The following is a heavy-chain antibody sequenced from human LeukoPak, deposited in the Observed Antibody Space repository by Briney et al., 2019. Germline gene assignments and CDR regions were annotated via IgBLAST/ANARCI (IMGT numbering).Heavy chain of an antibody. CDR3: AKGRVAVAVGRLDY. V-gene: IGHV3-30*18. Sequence: QPGGSLRLSCAASGFTFRSYGMNWVRQAPGKGLEWVAVISYDGSNKYYEDSVKGRFTISRDNSKNTLYLEMNSLRPEDTAVYYCAKGRVAVAVGRLDYWGQGTLVTVSS. CDR1: GFTFRSYG. D-gene: IGHD6-19*01. CDR2: ISYDGSNK. J-gene: IGHJ4*02.